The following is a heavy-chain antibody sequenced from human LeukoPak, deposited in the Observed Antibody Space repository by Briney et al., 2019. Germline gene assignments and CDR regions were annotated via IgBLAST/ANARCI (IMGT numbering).Heavy chain of an antibody. CDR2: INHSGST. D-gene: IGHD3-3*01. V-gene: IGHV4-34*01. CDR3: ARESRRFLEWLLRWFDP. Sequence: PSETLSLTCAVNGGSFSGYYWSWIRQPPGKGLEWIGEINHSGSTNYNPSLKSRVTISVDTSKNQFSLKLSSVTAADTAVYYCARESRRFLEWLLRWFDPWGQGTLVTVSS. CDR1: GGSFSGYY. J-gene: IGHJ5*02.